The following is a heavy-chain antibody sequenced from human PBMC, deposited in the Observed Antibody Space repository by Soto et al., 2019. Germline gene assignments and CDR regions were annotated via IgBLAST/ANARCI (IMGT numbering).Heavy chain of an antibody. D-gene: IGHD3-3*01. J-gene: IGHJ4*02. V-gene: IGHV3-23*01. Sequence: GGSLRLSCAASGFTFSSYAMSWVRQAPGKGLEWVSAISGSGGSTYYADSVKGRFTISRDNSKNTLYLQMNSLRAEDTAVYYCAKGLTTSNFGVVINPFGYWGQGTLVTVSS. CDR1: GFTFSSYA. CDR2: ISGSGGST. CDR3: AKGLTTSNFGVVINPFGY.